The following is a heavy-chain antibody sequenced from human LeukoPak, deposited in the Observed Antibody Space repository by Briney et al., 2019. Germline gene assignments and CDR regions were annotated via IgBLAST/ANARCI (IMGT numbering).Heavy chain of an antibody. CDR1: GGTISSHY. V-gene: IGHV4-59*11. CDR3: ARDRTADAFDI. J-gene: IGHJ3*02. Sequence: PSKSLFITCNGSGGTISSHYWSWIRKPTGKGLEWIGYIYCSGSTNYNPSLKSRVTISVDTSKNQFSLKLSSVTAADTAVYYCARDRTADAFDIWGQGTMVTVSS. CDR2: IYCSGST.